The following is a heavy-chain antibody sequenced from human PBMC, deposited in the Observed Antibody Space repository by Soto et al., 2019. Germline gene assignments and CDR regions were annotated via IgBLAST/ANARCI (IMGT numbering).Heavy chain of an antibody. J-gene: IGHJ4*02. Sequence: GGSLRLSCTVSGFAFSNYGINWVGTALGPGLDWVSSISKSGHTYYSDSVRGQFTPSRDNSKNSVSLQMNTLSVEDTAVYYCARGWEGYQLLSRASALMVYADFDYWGQVT. D-gene: IGHD2-8*01. CDR3: ARGWEGYQLLSRASALMVYADFDY. CDR2: ISKSGHT. V-gene: IGHV3-21*01. CDR1: GFAFSNYG.